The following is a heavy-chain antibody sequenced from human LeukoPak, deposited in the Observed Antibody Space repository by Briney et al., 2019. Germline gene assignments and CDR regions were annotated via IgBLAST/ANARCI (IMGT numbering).Heavy chain of an antibody. CDR3: ARGVTMIVVTRLGD. Sequence: PGGSLRLSCAASGFTFSSYAMHWVRQAPGKGPEWVAVISYDGSNKYYADSVKGRFTISRDNSKNTLYLQMNSLRVEDTAVYYCARGVTMIVVTRLGDWGQGTLVTVSS. CDR1: GFTFSSYA. D-gene: IGHD3-22*01. J-gene: IGHJ4*02. CDR2: ISYDGSNK. V-gene: IGHV3-30-3*01.